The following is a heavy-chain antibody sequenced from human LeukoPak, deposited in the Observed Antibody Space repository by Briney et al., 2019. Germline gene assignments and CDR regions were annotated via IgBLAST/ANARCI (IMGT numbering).Heavy chain of an antibody. CDR3: VRDGEGVAISVNYWFDP. J-gene: IGHJ5*02. CDR1: GFTFTSYD. Sequence: ASVKVSCKASGFTFTSYDINWVRQASGQGLEWMGWMNPNNGNTGYAQKFQGGVTMTRDTSISTAYMELRGLRSEDTAVYYCVRDGEGVAISVNYWFDPWGQGTLVAVSS. V-gene: IGHV1-8*01. D-gene: IGHD3-10*01. CDR2: MNPNNGNT.